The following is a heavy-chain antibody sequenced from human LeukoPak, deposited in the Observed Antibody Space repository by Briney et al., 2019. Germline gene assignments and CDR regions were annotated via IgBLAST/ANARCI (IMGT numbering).Heavy chain of an antibody. Sequence: SVKVSCKASGGTFSSYAISWVRQAPGQGLEWMGGIIPIFGTANYAQKFQGRVTITADKSTSTAYMELSSLRSEDTAVYYCAREVIAVAGSKRFDYWGQGTLVTVSS. D-gene: IGHD6-19*01. V-gene: IGHV1-69*06. J-gene: IGHJ4*02. CDR1: GGTFSSYA. CDR3: AREVIAVAGSKRFDY. CDR2: IIPIFGTA.